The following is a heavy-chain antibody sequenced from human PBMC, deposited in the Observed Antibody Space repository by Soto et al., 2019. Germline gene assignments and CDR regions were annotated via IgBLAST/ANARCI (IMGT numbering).Heavy chain of an antibody. D-gene: IGHD1-26*01. V-gene: IGHV3-30*18. CDR2: ISYDGSNK. CDR3: AKEPVGATPDY. CDR1: GFTFSSYD. J-gene: IGHJ4*02. Sequence: QVQLVESGGGVVQPGRSLRLSCAASGFTFSSYDIHWVRQAPGKGLEWVAVISYDGSNKYYADSVKGRFTISRDNSKNTLYLQMNSLRSEDTAVYYCAKEPVGATPDYWGQRTLVTVSS.